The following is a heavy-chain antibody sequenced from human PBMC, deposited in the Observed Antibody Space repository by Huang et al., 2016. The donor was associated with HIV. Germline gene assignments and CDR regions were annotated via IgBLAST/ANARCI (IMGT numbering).Heavy chain of an antibody. D-gene: IGHD3-10*01. CDR1: GGSIRSSDYH. CDR3: ARHREGPVAYYSGWGSHLNYMDV. Sequence: QLLLQESGPGLVKPSEALALTCAVSGGSIRSSDYHWGWIRQPPGKGLEWIGSIYYKGSTHYSPSLKSRVTIAGDTSKNLCFLNLTSMTAADTAVYYCARHREGPVAYYSGWGSHLNYMDVWGRGRTVVVSS. CDR2: IYYKGST. V-gene: IGHV4-39*01. J-gene: IGHJ6*03.